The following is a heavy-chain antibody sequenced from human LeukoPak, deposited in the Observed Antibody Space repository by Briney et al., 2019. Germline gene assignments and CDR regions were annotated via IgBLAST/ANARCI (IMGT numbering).Heavy chain of an antibody. CDR3: ARHIVVVVAATSGAWFDP. Sequence: GASVKVSCKASGYTFTSYGISWVRQAPGQGLEWMGWISAYNGNTNYAQKLQGRVTMTTDTSTSTAYMELRSLRSDDTAVYYCARHIVVVVAATSGAWFDPWGQGTLVTVSS. V-gene: IGHV1-18*01. J-gene: IGHJ5*02. CDR2: ISAYNGNT. D-gene: IGHD2-15*01. CDR1: GYTFTSYG.